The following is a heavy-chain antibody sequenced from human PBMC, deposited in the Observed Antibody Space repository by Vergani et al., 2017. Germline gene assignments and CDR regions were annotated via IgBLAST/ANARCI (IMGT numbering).Heavy chain of an antibody. D-gene: IGHD1-1*01. V-gene: IGHV3-30*03. Sequence: QVHLVESGGGVVQPGRSLRLSCVVSGFTSSYYGMNWVRQAPGKGLGWVAVISYDGTQKYYADSVKGRFTISRDNSKSTLYLQMNSLRTEDTAVYYCATKSCGTPGCQIGYFREWGQGTLVTVSS. CDR2: ISYDGTQK. J-gene: IGHJ1*01. CDR1: GFTSSYYG. CDR3: ATKSCGTPGCQIGYFRE.